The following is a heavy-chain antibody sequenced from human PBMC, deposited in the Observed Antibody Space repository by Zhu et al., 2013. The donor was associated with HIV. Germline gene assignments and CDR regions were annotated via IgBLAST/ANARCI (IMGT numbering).Heavy chain of an antibody. CDR3: ARPVLTHPQVVPETLDY. CDR1: EYTFTDDY. V-gene: IGHV1-2*02. Sequence: QVQLLQSGPELKRPGASVKVSCKAYEYTFTDDYIHWVRQAPGQGLEWVGWINPNSGGTSYAQKFQGRVSMTSDTSINTAYLELSGLKSDDTAVYYCARPVLTHPQVVPETLDYWGQGTLVTVSS. CDR2: INPNSGGT. D-gene: IGHD6-6*01. J-gene: IGHJ4*02.